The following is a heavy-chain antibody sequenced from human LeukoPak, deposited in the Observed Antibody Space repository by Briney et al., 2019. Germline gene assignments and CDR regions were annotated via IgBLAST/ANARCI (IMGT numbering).Heavy chain of an antibody. J-gene: IGHJ4*02. Sequence: GGSLRNSCLAAGFTVSRYGMDCDRQAPGKGLEWVAVIWYDGSNKYYADSVKGRFSTSIDTSQNRLYLEMNSLRPEDTAVYYCGGERHNGGWSAFDYWVQGALVTVSS. CDR3: GGERHNGGWSAFDY. CDR1: GFTVSRYG. D-gene: IGHD6-19*01. CDR2: IWYDGSNK. V-gene: IGHV3-33*07.